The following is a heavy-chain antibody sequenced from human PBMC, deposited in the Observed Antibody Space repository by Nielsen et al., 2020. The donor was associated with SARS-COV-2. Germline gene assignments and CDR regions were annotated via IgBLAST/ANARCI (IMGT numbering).Heavy chain of an antibody. Sequence: WVRQAPGQGLEWMGWISAYNGNTNYAQKLQGRVTMTTDTSTSTAYMELRSLRSDDTAVYYCARRLTDNFGDIVGGVAATFDWFDPWGQGTLVTVSS. V-gene: IGHV1-18*01. CDR2: ISAYNGNT. CDR3: ARRLTDNFGDIVGGVAATFDWFDP. J-gene: IGHJ5*02. D-gene: IGHD2-15*01.